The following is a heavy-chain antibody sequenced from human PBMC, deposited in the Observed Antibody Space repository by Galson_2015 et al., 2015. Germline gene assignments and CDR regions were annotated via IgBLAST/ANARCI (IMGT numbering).Heavy chain of an antibody. Sequence: SLRLSCAASGFTFSSYRMNWVRQAPGKGLEWVSSISSSSSYIYYADSVKGRFTISRDNAKNSLYLQMNSLRAEDTAVYYCARESAARPYYYYGMDVWGQGTTVTVSS. CDR3: ARESAARPYYYYGMDV. J-gene: IGHJ6*02. D-gene: IGHD6-6*01. V-gene: IGHV3-21*01. CDR2: ISSSSSYI. CDR1: GFTFSSYR.